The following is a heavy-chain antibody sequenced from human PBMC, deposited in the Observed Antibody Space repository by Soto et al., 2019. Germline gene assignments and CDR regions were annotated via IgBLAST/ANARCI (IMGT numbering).Heavy chain of an antibody. J-gene: IGHJ6*02. D-gene: IGHD2-15*01. CDR3: AKAVVGLGYHYGMDV. V-gene: IGHV3-30*18. CDR2: ISHDGSQK. CDR1: GFTFSNYG. Sequence: QVQLVESGGGVVQPGRSLRLSCAASGFTFSNYGMHWVRQAPGKALEWVAVISHDGSQKYYGDSVKGRFTVSRDNSESTVYLRMKSLAAEDTAVYYCAKAVVGLGYHYGMDVWGQGTTVSVS.